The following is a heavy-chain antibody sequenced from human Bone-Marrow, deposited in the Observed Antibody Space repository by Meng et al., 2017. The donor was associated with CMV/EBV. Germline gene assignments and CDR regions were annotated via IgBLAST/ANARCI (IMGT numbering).Heavy chain of an antibody. J-gene: IGHJ6*02. CDR2: ISSSSSYI. CDR1: GFTFSSYS. V-gene: IGHV3-21*01. Sequence: GGSLRLSCAASGFTFSSYSMNWVRQAPGKGLEWVSSISSSSSYICYADSVKGRFTISRDNAKNSLYLQMNSLRAEDTAVYYCARASVLMVIYYYGMDVWGQGTTVTVSS. CDR3: ARASVLMVIYYYGMDV. D-gene: IGHD2-8*01.